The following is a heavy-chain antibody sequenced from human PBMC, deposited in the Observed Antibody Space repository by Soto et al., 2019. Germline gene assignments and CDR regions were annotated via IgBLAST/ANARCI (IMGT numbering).Heavy chain of an antibody. CDR1: GGSISSYY. CDR2: VYYSGTT. CDR3: ARHWRITMVRGVRNWFDP. V-gene: IGHV4-59*08. Sequence: SETLSLTCTVSGGSISSYYWSWIRQPPGRGLEWIGYVYYSGTTNYNPSLKSRVTISVDTSKNQFSLKLTSVTAADTAVYYCARHWRITMVRGVRNWFDPWGQGTLVTVSS. J-gene: IGHJ5*02. D-gene: IGHD3-10*01.